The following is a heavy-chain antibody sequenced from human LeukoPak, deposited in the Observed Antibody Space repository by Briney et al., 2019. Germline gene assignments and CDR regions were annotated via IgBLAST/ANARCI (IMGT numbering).Heavy chain of an antibody. CDR2: IKPDGSEK. Sequence: GGSLRLSCAASGFTFSSYWMSWVRQAPGKGLEWVANIKPDGSEKYYVDSVEGRFTISRDNAKNSLYLQTNSLRAEDTAVYYCAIALPPSINTPWKWGQGTLVTVSS. D-gene: IGHD3-3*02. J-gene: IGHJ4*02. V-gene: IGHV3-7*01. CDR3: AIALPPSINTPWK. CDR1: GFTFSSYW.